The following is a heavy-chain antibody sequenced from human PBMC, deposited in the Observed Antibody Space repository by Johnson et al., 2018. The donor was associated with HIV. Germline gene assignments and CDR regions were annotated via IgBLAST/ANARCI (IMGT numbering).Heavy chain of an antibody. CDR1: GFTFSSYW. CDR2: IKQDGSNK. V-gene: IGHV3-30-3*01. J-gene: IGHJ3*02. Sequence: QVQLVESGGGVVQPGRSLRLSCAASGFTFSSYWMSWVRQAPGKGLEWVANIKQDGSNKYYADSVKGRFTISRDNSKNTLYLQMNSLRAEDTAVYYCAREGAAAGPTDAFDIWGQGTMVTVSS. D-gene: IGHD6-13*01. CDR3: AREGAAAGPTDAFDI.